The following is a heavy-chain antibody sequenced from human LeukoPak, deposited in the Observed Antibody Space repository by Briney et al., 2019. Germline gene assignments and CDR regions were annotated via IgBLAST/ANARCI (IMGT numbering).Heavy chain of an antibody. CDR2: INQSGST. Sequence: SETLSLTCAVYGGSFSGYYWNWIRQPPGKGLEWIGEINQSGSTNYNPSLKSRVTISVDTSKKQFSLKLSPVTAADTAVYYCAAGCSSTSCYWYYYTDDWGKGTTVAVSS. V-gene: IGHV4-34*01. CDR1: GGSFSGYY. CDR3: AAGCSSTSCYWYYYTDD. D-gene: IGHD2-2*01. J-gene: IGHJ6*03.